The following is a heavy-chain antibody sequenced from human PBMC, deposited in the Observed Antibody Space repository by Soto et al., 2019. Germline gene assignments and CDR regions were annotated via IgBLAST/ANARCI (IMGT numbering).Heavy chain of an antibody. V-gene: IGHV1-18*01. D-gene: IGHD6-13*01. Sequence: ASVKVSCKASGYTFTSYGISWVRQAPGQGLEWMGWISANNGNTNYAQKFQGWVTMTRDTSISTAYMELSRLRSDDTAVYYCARVSISSGWFYFDYWGQGTLVTVSS. CDR3: ARVSISSGWFYFDY. CDR1: GYTFTSYG. J-gene: IGHJ4*02. CDR2: ISANNGNT.